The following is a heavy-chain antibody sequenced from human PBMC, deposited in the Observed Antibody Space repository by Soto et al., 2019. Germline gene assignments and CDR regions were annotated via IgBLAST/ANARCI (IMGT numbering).Heavy chain of an antibody. Sequence: SETLSLTCTVSGGSISSGGYFWSWIRQHPGKGLEWIGYIYYSGSTYYNPSLKSRVTISVDTSKNQFSLKLSSVTAADTAVYYCARGPRSDVDTAMVFDYWGQGTLVTVSS. V-gene: IGHV4-31*03. CDR3: ARGPRSDVDTAMVFDY. J-gene: IGHJ4*02. CDR1: GGSISSGGYF. CDR2: IYYSGST. D-gene: IGHD5-18*01.